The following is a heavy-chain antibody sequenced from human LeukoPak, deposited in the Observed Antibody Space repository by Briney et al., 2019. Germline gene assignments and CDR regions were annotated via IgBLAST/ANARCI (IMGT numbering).Heavy chain of an antibody. CDR2: ISGSGGST. J-gene: IGHJ4*02. Sequence: GGSLRLSCAASGFTFSSYAMSWVRQAPGKGLEWVSAISGSGGSTYYADSVKGRFTISRDNAKNSLYLQMSSLRAEDTAVYYCATYYYDSSGYYNWGQGTLVTVSS. D-gene: IGHD3-22*01. CDR1: GFTFSSYA. CDR3: ATYYYDSSGYYN. V-gene: IGHV3-23*01.